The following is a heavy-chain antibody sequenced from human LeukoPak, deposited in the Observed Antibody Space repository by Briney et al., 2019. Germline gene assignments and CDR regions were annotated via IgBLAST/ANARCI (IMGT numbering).Heavy chain of an antibody. J-gene: IGHJ4*02. D-gene: IGHD6-19*01. CDR3: ARVAHSSGWFHEGSFCFDY. Sequence: PGGSLRLSCAASGFTFSDYYMSWIRQAPGKGLEWVSYISSSGNTIYYADSVKGRFTISRDNAKNSLYLQMNSLRAEDTAVYYCARVAHSSGWFHEGSFCFDYWGQGTLVTVSS. CDR1: GFTFSDYY. V-gene: IGHV3-11*04. CDR2: ISSSGNTI.